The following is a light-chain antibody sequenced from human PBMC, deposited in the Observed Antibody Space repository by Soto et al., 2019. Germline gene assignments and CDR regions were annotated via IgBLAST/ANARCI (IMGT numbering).Light chain of an antibody. CDR2: GAS. Sequence: EIVLTQSPGTLSLSPGERATLSCRASQSVSSSYLAWYQQKPGQAPRLLIYGASSRATGIPDRFSGSGSGTDFTLTISRLEPEDFAVYYCQPYGSSRSTFGGGTKVDIK. CDR3: QPYGSSRST. CDR1: QSVSSSY. V-gene: IGKV3-20*01. J-gene: IGKJ4*01.